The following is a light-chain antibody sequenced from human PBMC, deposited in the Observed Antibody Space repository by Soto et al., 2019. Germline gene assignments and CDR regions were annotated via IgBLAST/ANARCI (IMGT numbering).Light chain of an antibody. CDR1: SSDVGGYNY. CDR3: SSYTSSSTRV. V-gene: IGLV2-14*01. Sequence: QSALTQPASVSGSPGQSIAISCTGSSSDVGGYNYVSWYQQHPGKAPQLIIYKVTNRPSGVSNRFSGSKSGNTASLTISGLQAENEADYYCSSYTSSSTRVFGTGTKVTVL. CDR2: KVT. J-gene: IGLJ1*01.